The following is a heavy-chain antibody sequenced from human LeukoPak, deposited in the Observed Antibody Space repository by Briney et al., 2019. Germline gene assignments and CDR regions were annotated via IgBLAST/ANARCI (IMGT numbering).Heavy chain of an antibody. CDR3: AREAYCGGDCYWGFDY. CDR2: IYSGGST. Sequence: GGSLRLSCAASGFTFGSYWMSWLRQAPGKGLEWVSVIYSGGSTYYADSVKGRFTISRDNSKNTLYLQMNSLRAEDTAVYYCAREAYCGGDCYWGFDYWGQGTLVTVSS. D-gene: IGHD2-21*02. CDR1: GFTFGSYW. V-gene: IGHV3-53*01. J-gene: IGHJ4*02.